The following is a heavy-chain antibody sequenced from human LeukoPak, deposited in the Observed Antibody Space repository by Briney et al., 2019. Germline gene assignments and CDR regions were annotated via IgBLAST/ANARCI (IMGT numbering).Heavy chain of an antibody. Sequence: LETLSLTCTVSGGSISSYYWSWIRQPPGKGLEWIGYIYYSGSTNYNPSLKSRVTISVDTSKNQFSLKLSSVTAADTAVYYCARMRGGIDYWGQGTLVTVSS. V-gene: IGHV4-59*08. CDR1: GGSISSYY. CDR3: ARMRGGIDY. J-gene: IGHJ4*02. CDR2: IYYSGST. D-gene: IGHD3-16*01.